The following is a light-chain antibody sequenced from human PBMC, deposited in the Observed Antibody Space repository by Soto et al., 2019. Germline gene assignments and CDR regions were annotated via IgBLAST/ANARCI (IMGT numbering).Light chain of an antibody. CDR2: DVS. V-gene: IGLV2-14*01. CDR1: SSDVGGYNY. J-gene: IGLJ2*01. Sequence: QSALTQPASVSGSPGQSITISCTGTSSDVGGYNYVSWYQQHPGKAPKLMIYDVSTRPSGVSNRFSGSKSGNTASLTIAGLLAEDEADYYCSSYTSSSTYVVFGGGTKLTVL. CDR3: SSYTSSSTYVV.